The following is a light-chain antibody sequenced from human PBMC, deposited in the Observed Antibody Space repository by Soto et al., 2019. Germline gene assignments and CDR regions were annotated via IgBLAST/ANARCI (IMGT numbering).Light chain of an antibody. CDR1: QIISGY. Sequence: DIQMTQSPSSLSASVGDRVTITCRASQIISGYLNWYQQKPGKAPNLLIFGVSRLQSGVPSRFSGSGSGTDFTLTISSLQPEDFATYYCQQSYRTPTFGQGTRLEIK. CDR2: GVS. CDR3: QQSYRTPT. J-gene: IGKJ5*01. V-gene: IGKV1-39*01.